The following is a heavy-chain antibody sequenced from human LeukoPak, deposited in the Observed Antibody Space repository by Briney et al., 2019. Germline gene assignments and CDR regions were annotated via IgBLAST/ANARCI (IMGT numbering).Heavy chain of an antibody. CDR2: ISYDGSNK. CDR1: GFTFSSYG. D-gene: IGHD4-17*01. CDR3: AKSATVTTKGSFDY. V-gene: IGHV3-30*18. Sequence: PGRSLRLSCAASGFTFSSYGTHWVRQAPGKGLEWVAVISYDGSNKYYADSVKGRFTISRDNSKNTLYLQMNSLRAEDTAVYYCAKSATVTTKGSFDYWGQGTLVTVSS. J-gene: IGHJ4*02.